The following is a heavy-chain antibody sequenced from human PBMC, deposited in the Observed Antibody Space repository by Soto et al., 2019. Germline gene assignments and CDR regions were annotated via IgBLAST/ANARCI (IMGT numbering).Heavy chain of an antibody. CDR1: GFTFSSYA. V-gene: IGHV3-23*01. J-gene: IGHJ4*02. CDR2: ISGSGGST. Sequence: PGGSLRLSCAASGFTFSSYAMSWVRQAPGKGLEWVSAISGSGGSTYYADSVKGRFTISRDNSKNTLYLQMNSLRAEDTAVYYCAKDRWDVGSGSYLYYFDYWGQGTLVTVSS. CDR3: AKDRWDVGSGSYLYYFDY. D-gene: IGHD3-10*01.